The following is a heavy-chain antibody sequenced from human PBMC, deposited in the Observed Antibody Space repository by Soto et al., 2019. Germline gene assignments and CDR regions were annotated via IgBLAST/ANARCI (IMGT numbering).Heavy chain of an antibody. J-gene: IGHJ6*02. CDR3: ASTGYIDYYYGMDV. D-gene: IGHD3-9*01. V-gene: IGHV4-30-4*01. CDR1: GGSISSGDYY. Sequence: ASETLSLTCTVSGGSISSGDYYWSWIRQPPGKGLEWIGYIYYSGSTYYNPSLKSRVTISVDASKNQFSLKLSSVTAADTAVYYCASTGYIDYYYGMDVWGQGTTVTVSS. CDR2: IYYSGST.